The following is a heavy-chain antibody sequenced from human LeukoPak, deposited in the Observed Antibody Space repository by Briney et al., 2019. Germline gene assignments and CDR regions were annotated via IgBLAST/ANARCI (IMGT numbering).Heavy chain of an antibody. V-gene: IGHV5-51*01. CDR2: IYTGDSDT. Sequence: GEPLQISSKCSGYSFTSYWSGRVRQMPGKGLGGMGIIYTGDSDTTYSPSCQGQVTISADKSTSTAYLQWSSLKASDTAMYYCARRSTSPKEPFDYWGQGTLVTVSS. D-gene: IGHD2-2*01. J-gene: IGHJ4*02. CDR3: ARRSTSPKEPFDY. CDR1: GYSFTSYW.